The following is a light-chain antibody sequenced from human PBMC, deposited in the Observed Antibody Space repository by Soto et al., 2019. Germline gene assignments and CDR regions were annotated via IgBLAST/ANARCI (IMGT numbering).Light chain of an antibody. CDR1: QSISSW. CDR2: KAS. J-gene: IGKJ4*01. CDR3: QQYNSYPLT. V-gene: IGKV1-5*03. Sequence: DIQMTQSPSTLSASVGDRVTITCRASQSISSWLAWYQQTPGKAPKLLIYKASSLESGVPSRFSCSGSGTEFTLTISSLQPDDFATYYCQQYNSYPLTFGGGTKVEIK.